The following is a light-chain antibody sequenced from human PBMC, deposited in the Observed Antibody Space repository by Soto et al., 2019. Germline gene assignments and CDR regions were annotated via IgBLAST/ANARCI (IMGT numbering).Light chain of an antibody. CDR1: QSVSSN. V-gene: IGKV3-15*01. CDR3: QQYNNWMGT. J-gene: IGKJ1*01. CDR2: RAS. Sequence: EIVMTQSPATLSVSPGERATLSCRASQSVSSNLAWYQQKPGQAPRLLIYRASTRATGIPARFSGSGSGTEFTLTISSLQSEDFAVYYCQQYNNWMGTFGQGTKVEIK.